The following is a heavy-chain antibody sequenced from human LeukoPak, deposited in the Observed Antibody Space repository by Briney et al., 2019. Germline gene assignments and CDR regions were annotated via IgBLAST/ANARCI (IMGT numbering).Heavy chain of an antibody. J-gene: IGHJ4*02. CDR3: AKDHSVLQWLGDFDY. CDR1: GFTFDDYA. D-gene: IGHD6-19*01. V-gene: IGHV3-43*02. Sequence: PGGSLRLSCAASGFTFDDYAMHWVRQAPGKGLEWVSLISGDGGSTYYAGSVKGRFTISRDNSKNSLYLQMNSLRTEDTALYYCAKDHSVLQWLGDFDYWGQGTLVTVSS. CDR2: ISGDGGST.